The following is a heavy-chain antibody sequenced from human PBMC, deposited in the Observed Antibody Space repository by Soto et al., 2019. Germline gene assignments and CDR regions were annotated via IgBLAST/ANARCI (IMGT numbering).Heavy chain of an antibody. Sequence: QVHLVQSGGELKKPGASVNVSCKASGYIFSDFGITWVRQAPGQGLEWMGLISGKNGKTNYAQKGQGRVNLTADTSTSTAYMEMRALTSDATGIYYCARSDYYEDTGTLENWGQGTPVTASS. V-gene: IGHV1-18*04. CDR1: GYIFSDFG. CDR2: ISGKNGKT. J-gene: IGHJ4*02. CDR3: ARSDYYEDTGTLEN. D-gene: IGHD4-17*01.